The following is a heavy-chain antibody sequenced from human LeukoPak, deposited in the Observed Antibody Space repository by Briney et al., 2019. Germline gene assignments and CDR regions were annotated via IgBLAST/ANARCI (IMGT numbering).Heavy chain of an antibody. V-gene: IGHV1-8*01. J-gene: IGHJ5*02. D-gene: IGHD3-16*01. CDR2: MNPNSGNT. CDR1: GYTFTSYD. Sequence: VASVKVSCKASGYTFTSYDINWVRQATGQGLEWMGWMNPNSGNTGYAQKFQGRVTMTRNTSISTAYMELSSLRSEDTAVYYCARDSQFMTPSLGGFDPWGQGTLVTVSS. CDR3: ARDSQFMTPSLGGFDP.